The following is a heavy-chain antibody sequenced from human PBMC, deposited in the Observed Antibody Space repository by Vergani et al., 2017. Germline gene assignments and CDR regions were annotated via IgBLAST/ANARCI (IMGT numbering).Heavy chain of an antibody. CDR1: GFTFSDYY. V-gene: IGHV3-11*01. CDR3: AIKHISNYYYSSGYYYMGYYYGMDV. J-gene: IGHJ6*02. D-gene: IGHD3-22*01. Sequence: QVQLVESGGGLVKPGGSLRLSCAASGFTFSDYYMSWIRQAPGKGLEWVSYISSSCNTIYYAYSVKGRFTISRDNAKTLLYLQMNSLRAEDTAVYYCAIKHISNYYYSSGYYYMGYYYGMDVWGQGTTVTVS. CDR2: ISSSCNTI.